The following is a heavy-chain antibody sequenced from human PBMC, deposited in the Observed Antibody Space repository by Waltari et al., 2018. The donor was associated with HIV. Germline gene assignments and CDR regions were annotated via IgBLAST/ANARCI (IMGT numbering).Heavy chain of an antibody. J-gene: IGHJ4*02. V-gene: IGHV3-30*18. CDR2: ISYDGSNK. CDR3: AKVPLGRYYVDY. CDR1: GFTFSSYG. Sequence: QVQLVESGGGVVQPGRSLRLSCAASGFTFSSYGMHWVRQAPGKGLGWVAGISYDGSNKYYADSVKGRFTISRDNSKNTLYLQMNSLRAEDTAVYYCAKVPLGRYYVDYWGQGTLVTVSS.